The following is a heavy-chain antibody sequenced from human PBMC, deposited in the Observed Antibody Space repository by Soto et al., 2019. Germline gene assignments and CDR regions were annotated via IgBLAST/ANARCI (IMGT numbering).Heavy chain of an antibody. CDR2: ISYDGSNK. D-gene: IGHD3-9*01. Sequence: QVQLVESGGGVVQPGRSLRLSCAASGFTFSSYGMHWVRQAPGKGLEWVAVISYDGSNKYYADSVKGRFTISRDNSKNTLYLQMNSLRAEDTAVYYCAKQDFAWLSRIKYWYFDLWGRGTLVTVSS. V-gene: IGHV3-30*18. CDR1: GFTFSSYG. CDR3: AKQDFAWLSRIKYWYFDL. J-gene: IGHJ2*01.